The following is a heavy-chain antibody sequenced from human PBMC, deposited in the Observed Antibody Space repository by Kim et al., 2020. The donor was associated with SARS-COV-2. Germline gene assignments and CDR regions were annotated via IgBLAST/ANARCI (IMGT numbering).Heavy chain of an antibody. CDR2: ISWNSGSI. CDR1: GFTFDDYA. J-gene: IGHJ1*01. D-gene: IGHD6-13*01. Sequence: GGSLRLSCAASGFTFDDYAMHWVRQAPGKGLEWVSGISWNSGSIGYADSVKGRFTISRDNAKNSLYLQMNSLRAEDTALYYCAKDRYSSSWYYFQHWGQG. CDR3: AKDRYSSSWYYFQH. V-gene: IGHV3-9*01.